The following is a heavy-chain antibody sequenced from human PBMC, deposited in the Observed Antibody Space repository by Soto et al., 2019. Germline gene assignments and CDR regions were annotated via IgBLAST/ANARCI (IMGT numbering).Heavy chain of an antibody. D-gene: IGHD5-18*01. CDR3: AREGDSHAFRGFDL. CDR2: IRDDGKKT. V-gene: IGHV3-30*03. J-gene: IGHJ5*02. CDR1: GFTFRHYI. Sequence: GGPLRLSCSASGFTFRHYIYHWVRQAPGKGLQWVAVIRDDGKKTNYATSVRGRFTVSRDMSKSTIFLQMNNLRIDDSAIYSCAREGDSHAFRGFDLWGQGTPVTVSS.